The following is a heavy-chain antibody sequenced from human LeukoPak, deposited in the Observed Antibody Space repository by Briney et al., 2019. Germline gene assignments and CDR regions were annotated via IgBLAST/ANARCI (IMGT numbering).Heavy chain of an antibody. CDR2: ISDTGGNT. V-gene: IGHV3-23*01. J-gene: IGHJ4*02. CDR3: AKGRTNDY. CDR1: GFTFSTYA. D-gene: IGHD1/OR15-1a*01. Sequence: GGSLRLSCAASGFTFSTYAMSWVRQTPERGLEWVPAISDTGGNTFYADSVKGRFTISRDNSKNTLYLQMNSLRAEDTAIYYCAKGRTNDYWGQGTLVTVSS.